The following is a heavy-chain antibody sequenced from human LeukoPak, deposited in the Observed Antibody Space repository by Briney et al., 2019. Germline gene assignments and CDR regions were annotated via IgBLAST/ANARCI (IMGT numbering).Heavy chain of an antibody. Sequence: GGPLRLSCAASGFTFSSYSMNWVRQAPGKGLVWVSSISSSSSYIYYADSVKGRFTISRDNAKNSLYLQMNSLRAEDTAVYYCARDRGSRKDNGMDVWGQGTTVTVSS. CDR1: GFTFSSYS. V-gene: IGHV3-21*01. CDR2: ISSSSSYI. CDR3: ARDRGSRKDNGMDV. J-gene: IGHJ6*02. D-gene: IGHD1-14*01.